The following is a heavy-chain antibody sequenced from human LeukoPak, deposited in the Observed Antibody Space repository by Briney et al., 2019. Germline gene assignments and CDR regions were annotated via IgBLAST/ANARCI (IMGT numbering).Heavy chain of an antibody. J-gene: IGHJ4*02. CDR2: ISAYNGNT. V-gene: IGHV1-18*01. Sequence: ASVKVSCKASGYTFTSYAMNWVRQAPGQGLEWMGWISAYNGNTNYAQKLQGRVTMTTDTSTSTAYMELRSLRSDDTAVYYCARDYQLLGFDYWGQGTLVTVSS. CDR3: ARDYQLLGFDY. CDR1: GYTFTSYA. D-gene: IGHD2-2*01.